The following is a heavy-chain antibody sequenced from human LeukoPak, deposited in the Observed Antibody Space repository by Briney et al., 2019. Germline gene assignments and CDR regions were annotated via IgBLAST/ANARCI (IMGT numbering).Heavy chain of an antibody. Sequence: AGGSLRLSCAASGFTVITNDMTWVRQAPGKGLEWVSSISSSSSYIYYADSVKGRFTISRDNAKNSLYLQMNSLRAEDTAVYYCARFFYVDNNDYWGQGTLVTVSS. CDR1: GFTVITND. CDR3: ARFFYVDNNDY. V-gene: IGHV3-21*01. CDR2: ISSSSSYI. J-gene: IGHJ4*02. D-gene: IGHD5-12*01.